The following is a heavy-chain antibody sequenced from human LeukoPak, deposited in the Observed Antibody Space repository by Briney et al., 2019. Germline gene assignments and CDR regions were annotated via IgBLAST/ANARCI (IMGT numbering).Heavy chain of an antibody. D-gene: IGHD3-10*01. CDR2: IKQDGSGK. V-gene: IGHV3-7*05. CDR3: ARDRVTMVRGVNYYFDY. Sequence: GGSLRLSCAASGFTFSSYWMSWVRQAPGKGLEWVANIKQDGSGKYYVDSVKGRFAISRDNAKNSLYLQMNSLRAEDTAVYYCARDRVTMVRGVNYYFDYGGQGTLVTVSS. J-gene: IGHJ4*02. CDR1: GFTFSSYW.